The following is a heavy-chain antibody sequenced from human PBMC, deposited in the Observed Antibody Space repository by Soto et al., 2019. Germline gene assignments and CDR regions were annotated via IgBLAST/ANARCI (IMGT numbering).Heavy chain of an antibody. CDR3: GPRGAVADPRGY. CDR1: GGSISSSSHY. J-gene: IGHJ4*02. D-gene: IGHD6-19*01. V-gene: IGHV4-39*01. CDR2: IYYSGST. Sequence: PSETLSLTCTVSGGSISSSSHYWGWIRQPPGKGLEWIGSIYYSGSTYYNPSLKSRVTISVDTSKNQFSLKLSSVTAADTAVYYCGPRGAVADPRGYWGQGTLVTVSS.